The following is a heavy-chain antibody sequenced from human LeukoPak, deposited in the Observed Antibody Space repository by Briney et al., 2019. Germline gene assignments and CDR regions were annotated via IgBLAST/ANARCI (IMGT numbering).Heavy chain of an antibody. Sequence: GGSLRLSCAASGFTVSSNYMSWVRQAPGKGLEWVSVIYSGGSTYYADSVKGRFTISRDNSKNTLYLQMNSLRAEDTAVYYCARDRATWFGEVYYYYYMDVCGKGTTVTVSS. CDR3: ARDRATWFGEVYYYYYMDV. J-gene: IGHJ6*03. CDR2: IYSGGST. D-gene: IGHD3-10*01. V-gene: IGHV3-66*02. CDR1: GFTVSSNY.